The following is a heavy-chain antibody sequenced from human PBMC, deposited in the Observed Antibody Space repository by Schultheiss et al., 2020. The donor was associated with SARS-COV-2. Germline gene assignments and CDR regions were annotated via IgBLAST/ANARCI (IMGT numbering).Heavy chain of an antibody. CDR1: GYTFTGYY. D-gene: IGHD5-12*01. J-gene: IGHJ4*02. V-gene: IGHV1-2*02. CDR3: ARARGEWLRFED. Sequence: ASVKVSCKASGYTFTGYYMHWVRQAPGQGLEWMGWINPNSGGTNYAQKFQGRVTMTRDTSISTAYMELSRLRSDDTALYYCARARGEWLRFEDWGQGTLVTVSS. CDR2: INPNSGGT.